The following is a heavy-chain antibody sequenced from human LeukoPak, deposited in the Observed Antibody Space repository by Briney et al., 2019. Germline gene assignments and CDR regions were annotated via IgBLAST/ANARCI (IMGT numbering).Heavy chain of an antibody. CDR2: ISGSGGST. V-gene: IGHV3-23*01. J-gene: IGHJ5*02. CDR3: AKDMERAAGTDWFDP. CDR1: GFTFSSYT. D-gene: IGHD6-13*01. Sequence: GGSLRLSCAASGFTFSSYTMSWVRQAPGKGLEWVSAISGSGGSTYYADSVKGRFTISRDNSKNTLYLQMNSLRAEDTAVYYCAKDMERAAGTDWFDPWGQGTLVTVSS.